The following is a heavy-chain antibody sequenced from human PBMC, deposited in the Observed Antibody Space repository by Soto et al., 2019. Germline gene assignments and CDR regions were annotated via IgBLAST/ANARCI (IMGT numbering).Heavy chain of an antibody. V-gene: IGHV4-39*01. D-gene: IGHD3-16*02. J-gene: IGHJ5*02. CDR2: IYYSGST. CDR3: ARAANPFGGVIVLRWFDP. Sequence: TSETLSLTCTVSGGSISSSSYYWGWIRQPPGKGLEWIGSIYYSGSTYYNPSLKSRVTISVDTSKNQFSLKLSSVTAADTAVYYCARAANPFGGVIVLRWFDPWGQGTLVTVSS. CDR1: GGSISSSSYY.